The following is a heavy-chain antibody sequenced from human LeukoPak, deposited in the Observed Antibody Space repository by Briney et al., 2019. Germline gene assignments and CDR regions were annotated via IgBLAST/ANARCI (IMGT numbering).Heavy chain of an antibody. CDR1: VYTVTGYY. D-gene: IGHD6-19*01. CDR2: IDRTSDDT. Sequence: ASVKVSCKASVYTVTGYYIHWVRQAPGQGLEWMGWIDRTSDDTKYEQKFQGRLTLTRDTSIDTAFMELSRLTSADTAVYYCARSFYGSDWKWFDPWGQGTLVIVSA. V-gene: IGHV1-2*02. J-gene: IGHJ5*02. CDR3: ARSFYGSDWKWFDP.